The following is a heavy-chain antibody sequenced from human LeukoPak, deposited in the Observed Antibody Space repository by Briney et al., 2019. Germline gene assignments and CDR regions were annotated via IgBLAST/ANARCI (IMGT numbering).Heavy chain of an antibody. CDR2: ISYSGRT. Sequence: SETLSLTCTVSGGSIISGDYYWSWIRQPPGKLLEWLGYISYSGRTYYNAYLKSRVTISVDTSENLFSLQLSSVTAADTAVFYRAKTAYDILTGYCNGFDYWGQGTLVTVSS. CDR1: GGSIISGDYY. J-gene: IGHJ4*02. D-gene: IGHD3-9*01. V-gene: IGHV4-30-4*01. CDR3: AKTAYDILTGYCNGFDY.